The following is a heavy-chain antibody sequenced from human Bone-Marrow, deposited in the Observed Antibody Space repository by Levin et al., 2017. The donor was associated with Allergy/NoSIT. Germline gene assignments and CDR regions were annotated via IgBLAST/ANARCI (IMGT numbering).Heavy chain of an antibody. CDR3: ARTTVTLATQYYFDY. D-gene: IGHD4-17*01. CDR2: IYYSGST. Sequence: TPGGSLRLSCTVSGGSISSYYWSWIRQPPGKGLEWIGYIYYSGSTNYNPSLKSRVTISVDTSKNQFSLKLSSVTAADTAVYYCARTTVTLATQYYFDYWGQGTLVTVSS. CDR1: GGSISSYY. J-gene: IGHJ4*02. V-gene: IGHV4-59*08.